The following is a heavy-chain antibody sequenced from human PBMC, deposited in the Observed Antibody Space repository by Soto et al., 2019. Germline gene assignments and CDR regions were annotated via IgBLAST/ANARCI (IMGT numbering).Heavy chain of an antibody. V-gene: IGHV3-9*01. D-gene: IGHD6-13*01. CDR2: ISWDSGSI. J-gene: IGHJ6*01. CDR3: AKDMRRYSGNWNLEGVGVNYAMDV. CDR1: GFTFDDYA. Sequence: DVQLVESGGGLIQPGRSLRLSCAASGFTFDDYAMHWVRQAPGKGLEWVSGISWDSGSIAYADSVEGRFTISRDNAKNSLYLQMNSLRGEDTALYYCAKDMRRYSGNWNLEGVGVNYAMDVW.